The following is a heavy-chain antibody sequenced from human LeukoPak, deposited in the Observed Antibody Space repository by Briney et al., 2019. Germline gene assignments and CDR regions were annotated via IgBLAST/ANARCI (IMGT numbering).Heavy chain of an antibody. J-gene: IGHJ4*01. D-gene: IGHD6-19*01. Sequence: GGSLRLSCAASEFTLSTHGLSWVRQAPGRRLEWVSTVTSRRGTHYTDSVQGRFITSRDNSENTFVLEMNSLRAEDTAVYYCATTRPYGTTWAGAFEDWGQGTPVTVSS. CDR3: ATTRPYGTTWAGAFED. CDR1: EFTLSTHG. CDR2: VTSRRGT. V-gene: IGHV3-23*01.